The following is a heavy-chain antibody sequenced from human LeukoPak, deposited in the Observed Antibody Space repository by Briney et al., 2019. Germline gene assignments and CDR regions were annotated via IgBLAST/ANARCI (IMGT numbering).Heavy chain of an antibody. D-gene: IGHD1-26*01. CDR3: ARNLEVGAAGFDY. J-gene: IGHJ4*02. Sequence: GGSLRLSCAASGFTFSSYAMHWVRQAPGKGLEWVAVISYDGSNKYYADSVKGRSTISRDNSKNTLYLQMNSLRAEDTAVYYCARNLEVGAAGFDYWGQGTLVTVSS. CDR1: GFTFSSYA. V-gene: IGHV3-30-3*01. CDR2: ISYDGSNK.